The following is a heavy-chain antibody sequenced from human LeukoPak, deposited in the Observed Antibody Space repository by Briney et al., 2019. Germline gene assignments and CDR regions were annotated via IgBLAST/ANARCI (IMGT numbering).Heavy chain of an antibody. Sequence: SETLSLTCTVSGGSISSSSYYWGWIRQTPGKGLEWIGSIYYSGSTYYNPSLKSRVTISVDTSKNQFSLKLSSVTAADTAVYYCARHDWDGSGSYSVYFDYWGQGTLVTVSS. D-gene: IGHD3-10*01. CDR1: GGSISSSSYY. V-gene: IGHV4-39*01. CDR3: ARHDWDGSGSYSVYFDY. CDR2: IYYSGST. J-gene: IGHJ4*02.